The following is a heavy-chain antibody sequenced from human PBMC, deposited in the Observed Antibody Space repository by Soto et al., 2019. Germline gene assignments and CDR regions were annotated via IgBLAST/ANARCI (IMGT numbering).Heavy chain of an antibody. Sequence: QVQLQESGPGLVKPSQTLSLTCTVSGGSISSGGYYWSWIRQHPGKGLEWIGYIYYSGSTYYNPSLKSRVTISVDPPKNQFSLKLSSVTAADTAVYYCARDGYCDYGMDYFDYWGQGTPVPVSS. CDR1: GGSISSGGYY. D-gene: IGHD4-17*01. CDR3: ARDGYCDYGMDYFDY. CDR2: IYYSGST. J-gene: IGHJ4*02. V-gene: IGHV4-31*03.